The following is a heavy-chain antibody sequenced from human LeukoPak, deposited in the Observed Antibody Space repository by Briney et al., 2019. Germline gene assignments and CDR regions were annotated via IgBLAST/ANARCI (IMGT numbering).Heavy chain of an antibody. CDR3: ARDQNYYDSSGYDYFDY. V-gene: IGHV1-18*01. CDR1: GYTFTSYG. D-gene: IGHD3-22*01. Sequence: ASVKVSCTASGYTFTSYGISWVRQAPGQGLEWTGWISAYNGNTNYAQKLQGRVTMTTDTSTSTAYMELRSLRSDDTAVYYCARDQNYYDSSGYDYFDYWGQGTLVTVSS. CDR2: ISAYNGNT. J-gene: IGHJ4*02.